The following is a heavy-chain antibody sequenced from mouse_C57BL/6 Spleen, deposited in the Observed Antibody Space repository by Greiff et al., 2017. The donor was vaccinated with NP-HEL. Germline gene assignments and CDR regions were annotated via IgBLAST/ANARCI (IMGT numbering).Heavy chain of an antibody. J-gene: IGHJ2*01. CDR2: IDPSDSET. CDR3: ARSYDGYYDYFDD. CDR1: GYTFTSYW. V-gene: IGHV1-52*01. Sequence: QVQLQQPGAELVRPGSSVKLSCKASGYTFTSYWMHWVKQRPIQGLEWIGNIDPSDSETHYNQKFKDKATLTVDKSSSTAYMQLSSLTSEDSAVYYCARSYDGYYDYFDDWGQGTTLTVSS. D-gene: IGHD2-3*01.